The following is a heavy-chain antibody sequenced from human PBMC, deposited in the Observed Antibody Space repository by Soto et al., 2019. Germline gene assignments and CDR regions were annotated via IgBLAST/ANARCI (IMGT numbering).Heavy chain of an antibody. CDR1: GYTFTSYG. CDR3: AINTSGYGAFDI. D-gene: IGHD3-22*01. Sequence: QVQLGQSGAEVNKPGASVKVSCKASGYTFTSYGISWVRQAPGQGLEWMGWISAYNGNTNYAQKLQGRVTMTTDTSTSTAYRELRSLRSDDTALYYCAINTSGYGAFDIWGQVTMVIVAS. V-gene: IGHV1-18*01. J-gene: IGHJ3*02. CDR2: ISAYNGNT.